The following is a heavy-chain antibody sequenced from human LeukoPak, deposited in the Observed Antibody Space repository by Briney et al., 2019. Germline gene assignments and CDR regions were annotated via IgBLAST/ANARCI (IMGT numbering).Heavy chain of an antibody. J-gene: IGHJ5*02. CDR1: GGSISSYY. Sequence: PSETLSLTCTVSGGSISSYYWSWIRQPPGKGLEWIGYIYYSGSTNYNPSLKSRVTISVDTSKNQFSLKLSSVTAADTAVYYCARGHPGGYCSGGSCYPRNWFDPWGQGTLVTVSS. V-gene: IGHV4-59*01. D-gene: IGHD2-15*01. CDR2: IYYSGST. CDR3: ARGHPGGYCSGGSCYPRNWFDP.